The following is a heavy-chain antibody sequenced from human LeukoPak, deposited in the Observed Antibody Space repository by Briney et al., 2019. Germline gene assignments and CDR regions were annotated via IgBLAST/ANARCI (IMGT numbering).Heavy chain of an antibody. Sequence: GASVKVSCKASGYTFTSYGISWVRQAPGQGLEWMGWISAYNGNTNYAQKLQGRVTMTTDTSTSTAYMELRSLRSDDTAVYYCARDRGYCSGGSCLPVAFDIWGQGTMVTVSS. CDR1: GYTFTSYG. V-gene: IGHV1-18*01. J-gene: IGHJ3*02. D-gene: IGHD2-15*01. CDR3: ARDRGYCSGGSCLPVAFDI. CDR2: ISAYNGNT.